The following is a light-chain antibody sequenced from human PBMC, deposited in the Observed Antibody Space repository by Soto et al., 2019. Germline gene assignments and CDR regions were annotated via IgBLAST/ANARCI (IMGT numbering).Light chain of an antibody. CDR3: QQYNSPPIT. Sequence: DIQMTQSPSTLSASVGDRVTINCRASQSISSWLAWYQQKPGKAPKLLIYDASSLESGVPSRFSGSGSGTEFTLTISSLQPDDFATYYCQQYNSPPITFGQGTRLEIK. J-gene: IGKJ5*01. CDR1: QSISSW. CDR2: DAS. V-gene: IGKV1-5*01.